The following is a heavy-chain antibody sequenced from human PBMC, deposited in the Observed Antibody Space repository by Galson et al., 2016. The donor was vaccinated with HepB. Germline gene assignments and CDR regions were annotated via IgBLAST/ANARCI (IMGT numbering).Heavy chain of an antibody. CDR2: ISSSSNYI. V-gene: IGHV3-21*06. J-gene: IGHJ6*02. CDR3: AMLPMGGMDF. CDR1: GFTFRTYY. Sequence: SLRLSCAASGFTFRTYYMSWVRQAPGKGLQWVSSISSSSNYIEYADSVKGRFIISRDNAKNSLYLQMNGLRAEETAVYYCAMLPMGGMDFWGQGTTVTVSS. D-gene: IGHD5-18*01.